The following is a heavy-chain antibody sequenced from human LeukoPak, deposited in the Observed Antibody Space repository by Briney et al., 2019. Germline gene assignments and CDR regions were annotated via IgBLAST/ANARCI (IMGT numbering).Heavy chain of an antibody. CDR3: ASRSGDPDY. V-gene: IGHV3-30-3*01. CDR1: GFTFSSYA. D-gene: IGHD1-26*01. J-gene: IGHJ4*01. Sequence: GGCLRLSCAASGFTFSSYAMHWDRQAPGKGLEWVAVISYDGSNKYSADSAKGRFSISRDNSKNTLYLQMNSLRPEDTAVYYCASRSGDPDYWGNGTLGPVSS. CDR2: ISYDGSNK.